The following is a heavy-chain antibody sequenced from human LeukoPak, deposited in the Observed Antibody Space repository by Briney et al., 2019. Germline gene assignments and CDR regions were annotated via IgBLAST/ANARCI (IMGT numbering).Heavy chain of an antibody. CDR2: IWRGGNYK. CDR1: GFNFRTHA. CDR3: VTDPPDSGWAFWS. J-gene: IGHJ5*02. D-gene: IGHD6-25*01. V-gene: IGHV3-33*01. Sequence: GRSLRLSCSASGFNFRTHAMHWVRQAPGKGLVWVAMIWRGGNYKFYADSLEGRPTISRDDSRNTLSLQMGSLRDEDTAVYYCVTDPPDSGWAFWSWGQGALVTVSS.